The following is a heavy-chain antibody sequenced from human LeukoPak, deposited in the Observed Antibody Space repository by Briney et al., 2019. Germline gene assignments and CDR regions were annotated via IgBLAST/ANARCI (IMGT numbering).Heavy chain of an antibody. CDR3: AGGGGYFEY. V-gene: IGHV3-48*01. Sequence: GGSLRLSCAASGFTFSSYSMNWVRQAPGKGLEWISYISSSNRTISYTDSVKGRFTISRDNAKNSLYLQMNSLRAEDTAVYYCAGGGGYFEYWGQGALVTVSS. CDR2: ISSSNRTI. D-gene: IGHD4-23*01. CDR1: GFTFSSYS. J-gene: IGHJ4*02.